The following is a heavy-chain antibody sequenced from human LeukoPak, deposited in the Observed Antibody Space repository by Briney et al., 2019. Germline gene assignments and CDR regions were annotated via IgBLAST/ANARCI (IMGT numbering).Heavy chain of an antibody. CDR2: FSYTGST. V-gene: IGHV4-59*08. CDR3: ARALNGYFYAFDS. CDR1: GGSISSYY. Sequence: SETLSLTCTVSGGSISSYYWSWIRQPPGEGLEWIGYFSYTGSTYYNPSVKSRVSISVDTSKNQFSLKLTSVTAADTAVYYCARALNGYFYAFDSWGQGTLVTVSS. J-gene: IGHJ4*02. D-gene: IGHD2/OR15-2a*01.